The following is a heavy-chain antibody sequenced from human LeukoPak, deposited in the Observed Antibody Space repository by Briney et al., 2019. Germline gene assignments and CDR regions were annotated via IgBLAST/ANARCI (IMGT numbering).Heavy chain of an antibody. Sequence: GGSLRLSCAASGFTFSSYAMHWVRQAPGKGLEWVAVISYDGSNKYYADSVKGRFTISRDNSKNTLYLQMNSLRAEDTAVYYCARGSRRWLHRRVCYFDYWGQGTLVTVSS. CDR3: ARGSRRWLHRRVCYFDY. V-gene: IGHV3-30*04. J-gene: IGHJ4*02. CDR2: ISYDGSNK. D-gene: IGHD5-24*01. CDR1: GFTFSSYA.